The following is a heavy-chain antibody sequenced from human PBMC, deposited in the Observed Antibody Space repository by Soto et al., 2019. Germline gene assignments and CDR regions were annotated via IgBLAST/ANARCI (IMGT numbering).Heavy chain of an antibody. CDR2: ISAYNGNT. Sequence: QVQLVQSGAEVKKPGASVKVSCKASGYTFTSYGISWVRQAPGQGLEWMGWISAYNGNTNYAQKLQGRVTMTTDTSTSTAHMELRSLRSDDTAVYYCARDGAIRVYNWNGRGLYYYYMDVWGKGTTVTVSS. J-gene: IGHJ6*03. V-gene: IGHV1-18*01. D-gene: IGHD1-1*01. CDR3: ARDGAIRVYNWNGRGLYYYYMDV. CDR1: GYTFTSYG.